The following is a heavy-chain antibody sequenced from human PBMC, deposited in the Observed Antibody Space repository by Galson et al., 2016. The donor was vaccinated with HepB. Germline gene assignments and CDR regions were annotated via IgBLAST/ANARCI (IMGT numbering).Heavy chain of an antibody. V-gene: IGHV4-59*01. CDR2: FYGSGRT. Sequence: ETLSLTCSVSGGSITDYRWSWIRQPPGKGLEWIGYFYGSGRTDYNPSLKSRVTLSVDTSKNQFSLKLNSMTAAATAVYYCARSGTYYIFDFWGQGTLVTVSS. CDR3: ARSGTYYIFDF. D-gene: IGHD3-22*01. J-gene: IGHJ4*02. CDR1: GGSITDYR.